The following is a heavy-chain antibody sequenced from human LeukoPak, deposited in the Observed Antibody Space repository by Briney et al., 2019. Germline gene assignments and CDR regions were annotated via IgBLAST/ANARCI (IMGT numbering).Heavy chain of an antibody. Sequence: GGSLRLSCATSGFIFSAYTVHRVRQAPGKGLEWVALMLGDGEKEHYADSVKGRFTISRDNSKNTVYLQMNSLRPEDTALYFCVRDPQDVFQTTYLDYWGQGTLVTVSS. J-gene: IGHJ4*02. CDR2: MLGDGEKE. V-gene: IGHV3-30*04. D-gene: IGHD1-7*01. CDR1: GFIFSAYT. CDR3: VRDPQDVFQTTYLDY.